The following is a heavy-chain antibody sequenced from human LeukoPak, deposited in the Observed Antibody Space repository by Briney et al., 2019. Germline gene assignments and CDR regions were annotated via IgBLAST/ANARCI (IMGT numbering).Heavy chain of an antibody. CDR3: ARVGYCYGSWTYHNVIDY. J-gene: IGHJ4*02. CDR1: GFTFSDYY. CDR2: ISSSANSI. D-gene: IGHD3-10*01. Sequence: GGSLTLPCIVSGFTFSDYYMSWTRLAPGKGLEWVSHISSSANSIYYADSVKGRFTISRDNAKNSLYLQMNSLRAEDTAVYYCARVGYCYGSWTYHNVIDYWGQGTLVTVSS. V-gene: IGHV3-11*01.